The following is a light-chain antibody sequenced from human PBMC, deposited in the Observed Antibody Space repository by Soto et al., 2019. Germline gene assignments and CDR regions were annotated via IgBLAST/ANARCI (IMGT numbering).Light chain of an antibody. Sequence: IVLTQSPATLSLSPWERATLSCRASQSVSSYLAWYQQKPGQAPRLLIYDASNRATGIPARVSGSGSGTDVTLTISSLEPEDFAVYYCQQRSNWPITFGQGTRLEIK. CDR1: QSVSSY. J-gene: IGKJ5*01. V-gene: IGKV3-11*01. CDR2: DAS. CDR3: QQRSNWPIT.